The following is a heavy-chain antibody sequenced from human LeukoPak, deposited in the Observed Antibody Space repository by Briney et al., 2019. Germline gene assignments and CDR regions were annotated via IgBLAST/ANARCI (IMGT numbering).Heavy chain of an antibody. CDR2: ISAYNGKT. D-gene: IGHD2-15*01. Sequence: ASVKVSCKASGYMFTSYGISWVRQAPGQGLEWMGWISAYNGKTKYAQKVQGRLTMTTDTSTSTAYMELRSLRSDDTAVYYCARLIVARTSPYYMDVWGKGTTVTVSS. CDR3: ARLIVARTSPYYMDV. J-gene: IGHJ6*03. V-gene: IGHV1-18*01. CDR1: GYMFTSYG.